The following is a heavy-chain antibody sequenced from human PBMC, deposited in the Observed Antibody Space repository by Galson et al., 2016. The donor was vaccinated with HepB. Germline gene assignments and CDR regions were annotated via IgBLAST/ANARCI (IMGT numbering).Heavy chain of an antibody. V-gene: IGHV4-31*03. Sequence: LSLTCSVSGASITSGDYYWTWIRQHPTKALEWIGYIHSNENTYYNPSLNNRVTISLDTSQNHFSLELTSLTAADSAIYYCARAGFTYSASGTSHLGLVDFDYCGQGTQGAVSS. D-gene: IGHD3-10*01. CDR1: GASITSGDYY. CDR2: IHSNENT. J-gene: IGHJ4*02. CDR3: ARAGFTYSASGTSHLGLVDFDY.